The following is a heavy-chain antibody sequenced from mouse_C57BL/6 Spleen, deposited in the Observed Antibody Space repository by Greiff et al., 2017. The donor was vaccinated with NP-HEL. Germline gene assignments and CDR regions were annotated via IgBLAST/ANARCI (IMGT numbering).Heavy chain of an antibody. CDR2: IYPRSGNT. V-gene: IGHV1-81*01. CDR3: ADMAPFAY. J-gene: IGHJ3*01. CDR1: GYTFTSYG. Sequence: VKLMESGAELARPGASVKLSCKASGYTFTSYGISWVKQRTGQGLEWIGEIYPRSGNTSYNEKFKGKATLTADKSSSTAYMELRSLTSEDSAVYFCADMAPFAYWGQGTLVTVSA. D-gene: IGHD1-1*02.